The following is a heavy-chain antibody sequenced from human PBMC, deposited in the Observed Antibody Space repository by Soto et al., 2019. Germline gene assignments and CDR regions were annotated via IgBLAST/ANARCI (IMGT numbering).Heavy chain of an antibody. J-gene: IGHJ6*02. CDR2: IIPLFGTT. CDR3: ARGTVTGSEYNYYYYGMDV. D-gene: IGHD1-1*01. Sequence: ASVTVSCKASGGTFSSYAIDWVRQAPGQGLEWMGGIIPLFGTTNYAQKLQGRVKLTADESTRTAYMELSTLTSEDTAVYYCARGTVTGSEYNYYYYGMDVWGQGTTVTVSS. V-gene: IGHV1-69*13. CDR1: GGTFSSYA.